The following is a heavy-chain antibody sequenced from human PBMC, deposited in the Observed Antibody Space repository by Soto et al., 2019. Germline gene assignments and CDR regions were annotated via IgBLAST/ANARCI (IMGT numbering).Heavy chain of an antibody. D-gene: IGHD5-12*01. CDR2: ISYDGSIQ. CDR1: GFTFSDYG. Sequence: VPLVESGGGVVQPGRSLRLACSASGFTFSDYGVHWVRQAPGTALEWVAVISYDGSIQYYADSVKGRFTISRDNSENTLYLQMNSLRVEDTAVYFCAKDPTVRGYRGYDSGYYFDFWGQGSMVSVSS. J-gene: IGHJ4*02. CDR3: AKDPTVRGYRGYDSGYYFDF. V-gene: IGHV3-30*18.